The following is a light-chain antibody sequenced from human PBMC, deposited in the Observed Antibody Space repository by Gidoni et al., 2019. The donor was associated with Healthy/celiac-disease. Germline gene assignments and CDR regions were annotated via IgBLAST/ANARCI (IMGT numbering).Light chain of an antibody. CDR2: QDS. CDR1: KLGDKY. Sequence: SYELTQPPSVSVSPGQTASITCAGDKLGDKYACWYQQKPGQSPVLVLYQDSKRPSGIPGRFSGSNSGNTATLTISGTQAMDEADYYCQAWDSSTHVVFGGGTKLTVL. CDR3: QAWDSSTHVV. J-gene: IGLJ2*01. V-gene: IGLV3-1*01.